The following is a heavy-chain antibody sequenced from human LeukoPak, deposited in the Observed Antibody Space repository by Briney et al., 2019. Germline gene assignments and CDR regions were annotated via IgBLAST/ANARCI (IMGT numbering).Heavy chain of an antibody. D-gene: IGHD3-10*01. CDR1: GFTFSTYS. CDR3: ARERVVGGGADFDY. CDR2: ISPSGGYM. J-gene: IGHJ4*02. V-gene: IGHV3-21*01. Sequence: AGGSLRLSCAASGFTFSTYSMNWVRQAPGKGLEWVSSISPSGGYMYYADSLKGRFTISRDNAKNSLYLQMNSLRAEDTAVYSCARERVVGGGADFDYWGQGTLVTVSS.